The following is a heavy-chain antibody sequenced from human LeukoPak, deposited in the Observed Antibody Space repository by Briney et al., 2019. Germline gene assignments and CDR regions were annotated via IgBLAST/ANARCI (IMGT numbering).Heavy chain of an antibody. V-gene: IGHV4-59*08. Sequence: SETLSLTCTVSGGSISSYYWSWIRQPPGKGLEWIGYIYYSGSTYYNPSLKSRVTISVDTSKNQFSLKLSSVTAADTAVYHCASYYVWGSYRYTFDYWGQGTLVTVSS. CDR3: ASYYVWGSYRYTFDY. D-gene: IGHD3-16*02. J-gene: IGHJ4*02. CDR2: IYYSGST. CDR1: GGSISSYY.